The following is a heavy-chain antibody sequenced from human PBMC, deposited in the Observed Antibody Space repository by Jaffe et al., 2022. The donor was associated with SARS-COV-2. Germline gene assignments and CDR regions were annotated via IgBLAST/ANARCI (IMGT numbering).Heavy chain of an antibody. Sequence: QVQLVESGGGVVQPGRSLRLSCAASGFTFSSYGMHWVRQAPGKGLEWVAVISYDGSNKYYADSVKGRFTISRDNSKNTLYLQMNSLRAEDTAVYYCAKDYYDSSGYGDYWGQGTLVTVSS. J-gene: IGHJ4*02. CDR1: GFTFSSYG. CDR3: AKDYYDSSGYGDY. CDR2: ISYDGSNK. V-gene: IGHV3-30*18. D-gene: IGHD3-22*01.